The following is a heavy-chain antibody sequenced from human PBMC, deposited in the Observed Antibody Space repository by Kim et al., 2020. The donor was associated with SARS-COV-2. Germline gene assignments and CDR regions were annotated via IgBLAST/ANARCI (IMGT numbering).Heavy chain of an antibody. CDR1: GYTLTELS. CDR2: FDPEDGET. D-gene: IGHD3-10*01. CDR3: AAVSKTMVQGVIIKDYFDY. J-gene: IGHJ4*02. V-gene: IGHV1-24*01. Sequence: ASVKVSCKVSGYTLTELSMHWVRQAPGKGLEWMGGFDPEDGETIYAQKFQGRVTMTEDTSTDTAYMELSSLRSEDTAVYYCAAVSKTMVQGVIIKDYFDYWGQGTLVTVSS.